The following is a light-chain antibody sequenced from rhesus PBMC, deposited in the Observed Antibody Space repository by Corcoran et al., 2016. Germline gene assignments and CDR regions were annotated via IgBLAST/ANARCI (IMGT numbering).Light chain of an antibody. CDR2: ITS. CDR3: QQGNSIPYS. J-gene: IGKJ2*01. V-gene: IGKV3-35*01. Sequence: EIVLTQSPTSMAVSQGERVTISCTASSSVSTSNLPWYQQKPGFPPRLLVYITSSLASGVPTRVSGSGSGTSDTLTIISMEAEDAANYYCQQGNSIPYSFGQGTKVEIK. CDR1: SSVSTSN.